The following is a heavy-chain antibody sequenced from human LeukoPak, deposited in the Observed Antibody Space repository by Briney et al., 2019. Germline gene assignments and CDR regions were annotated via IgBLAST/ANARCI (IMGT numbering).Heavy chain of an antibody. J-gene: IGHJ4*02. Sequence: ASVKVSCKASGYTFTSYGISWVRQAPGQGLEWVGWISAYNGNTNYAQKLQGGVTMTTDTSTSTAYMELRSLRSDDTAVYYCARQGRSIAAAVTGDYWGQGTLVTVSS. CDR2: ISAYNGNT. V-gene: IGHV1-18*01. CDR3: ARQGRSIAAAVTGDY. D-gene: IGHD6-13*01. CDR1: GYTFTSYG.